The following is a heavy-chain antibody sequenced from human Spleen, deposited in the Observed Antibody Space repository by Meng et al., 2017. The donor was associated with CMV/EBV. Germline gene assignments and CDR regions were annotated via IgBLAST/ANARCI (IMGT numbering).Heavy chain of an antibody. CDR3: ARVPSGYYGMDV. J-gene: IGHJ6*02. CDR2: IYSGGST. Sequence: GESLKISCAASGFTFSDHYMDWVRQAPGKGLEWVSVIYSGGSTYYADSVKGRFTISRDNSKNTLYLQMNSLRAEDTAVYYCARVPSGYYGMDVWGQGTTVTVSS. CDR1: GFTFSDHY. V-gene: IGHV3-53*01. D-gene: IGHD3-10*01.